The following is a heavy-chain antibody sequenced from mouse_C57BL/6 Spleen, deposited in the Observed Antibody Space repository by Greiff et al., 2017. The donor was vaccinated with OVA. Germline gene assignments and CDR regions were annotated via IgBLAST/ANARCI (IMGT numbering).Heavy chain of an antibody. D-gene: IGHD3-2*02. CDR3: VRLGSSGGGFAY. CDR2: IRSKSSNYAT. CDR1: GFTFNTYA. J-gene: IGHJ3*01. V-gene: IGHV10-3*01. Sequence: EVQLVESGGGLVQPKGSLKLSCAASGFTFNTYAMHWVRQAPGKGLEWVARIRSKSSNYATYYADSVKDRFTISRDDSQSMLYLQMNNLKTEDTAMDYCVRLGSSGGGFAYWGQGTLVTVSA.